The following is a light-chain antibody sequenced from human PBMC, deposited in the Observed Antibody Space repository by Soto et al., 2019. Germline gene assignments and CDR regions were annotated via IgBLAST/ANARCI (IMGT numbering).Light chain of an antibody. V-gene: IGLV1-47*01. CDR2: RND. J-gene: IGLJ3*02. CDR1: SSNIGSNY. Sequence: QSVLTQPPSASGTPGQRVTISCSGSSSNIGSNYVYWYQQLPGTAPKLLIYRNDQRRSGVPDRFSGSKSGTSASLAISGLRSDDEADYYCAAWDDSLSGVVFGGGTKLTVL. CDR3: AAWDDSLSGVV.